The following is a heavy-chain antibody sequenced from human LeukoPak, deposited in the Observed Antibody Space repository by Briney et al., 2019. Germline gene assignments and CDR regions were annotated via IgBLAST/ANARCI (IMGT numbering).Heavy chain of an antibody. J-gene: IGHJ4*02. CDR3: ARALPGVEFFES. Sequence: PSETLSLTCAVYGGSFSGYYWSWIRQPPGKGLEWIGEINHSGSTNYNPSLKSRVTISVDTSKNQFSLKLSSVTAADTAVYYCARALPGVEFFESWGQGTLVTVSS. CDR1: GGSFSGYY. CDR2: INHSGST. D-gene: IGHD2-2*01. V-gene: IGHV4-34*01.